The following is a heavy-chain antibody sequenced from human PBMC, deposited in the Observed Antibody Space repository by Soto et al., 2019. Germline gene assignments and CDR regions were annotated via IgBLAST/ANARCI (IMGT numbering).Heavy chain of an antibody. Sequence: QVQLVQSGAEVKKPGASVKVSCKASGYTFTSYAMHWVRQAPGQRLEWMGWINAGNGNTKYSQKFQGRVTITRDTSASTAYMELSSLRSEDTALYYCARVRGTSNWFDPCGQGTLVTVSS. CDR1: GYTFTSYA. D-gene: IGHD3-16*01. J-gene: IGHJ5*02. V-gene: IGHV1-3*01. CDR3: ARVRGTSNWFDP. CDR2: INAGNGNT.